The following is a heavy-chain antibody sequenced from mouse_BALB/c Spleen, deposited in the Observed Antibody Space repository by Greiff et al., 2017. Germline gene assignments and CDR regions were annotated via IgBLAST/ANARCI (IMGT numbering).Heavy chain of an antibody. D-gene: IGHD2-14*01. CDR2: ISNGGGST. CDR3: ARQGYRYAYYAMDY. V-gene: IGHV5-12-2*01. CDR1: GFTFSSYT. Sequence: EVKLMESGGGLVQPGGSLKLSCAASGFTFSSYTMSWVRQTPEKRLEWVAYISNGGGSTYYPDTVKGRFTISRDNAKNTLYLQMSSLKSEDTAMYYCARQGYRYAYYAMDYWGQGTSVTVSS. J-gene: IGHJ4*01.